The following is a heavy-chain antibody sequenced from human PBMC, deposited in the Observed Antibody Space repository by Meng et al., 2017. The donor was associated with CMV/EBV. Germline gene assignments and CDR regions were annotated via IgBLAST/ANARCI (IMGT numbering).Heavy chain of an antibody. CDR3: ATGDSSGYYHSFDY. CDR2: ISAYNGNT. V-gene: IGHV1-18*01. D-gene: IGHD3-22*01. Sequence: SGYTFNSYGISWVRQAPGQGLEWMGWISAYNGNTNYAQKLQGRVTMTTDTSTSTAYMELRSLRSDDTAVYYCATGDSSGYYHSFDYWGQGTLVTVSS. CDR1: GYTFNSYG. J-gene: IGHJ4*02.